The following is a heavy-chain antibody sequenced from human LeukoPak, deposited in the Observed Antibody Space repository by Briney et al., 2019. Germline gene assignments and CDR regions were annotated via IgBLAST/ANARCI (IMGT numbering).Heavy chain of an antibody. J-gene: IGHJ4*02. V-gene: IGHV1-2*02. D-gene: IGHD5-24*01. CDR2: INPNSGGT. CDR3: ARGGPWEMATIPPIDY. CDR1: GYTFTGYY. Sequence: ASVKVSCKASGYTFTGYYMHWVRQAPGQGLEWMGWINPNSGGTNYAQKFQGRVTMTRDTSISTAYMELRSLRSDDTAVYYCARGGPWEMATIPPIDYWGQGTLVTVSS.